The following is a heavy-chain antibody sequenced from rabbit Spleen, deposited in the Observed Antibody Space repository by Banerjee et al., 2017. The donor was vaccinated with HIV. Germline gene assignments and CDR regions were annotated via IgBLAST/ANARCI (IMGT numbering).Heavy chain of an antibody. V-gene: IGHV1S45*01. CDR3: ARDGAGGSYFNL. J-gene: IGHJ4*01. CDR2: IDPVFGTT. D-gene: IGHD8-1*01. CDR1: GFSFSSSDY. Sequence: QEQLEESGGDLVKPGASLTLTCTASGFSFSSSDYMNWVRQAPGKGLEWIGYIDPVFGTTYYATWVNGRFTISSHNAQNTLYLQLNSLTAADTATYFCARDGAGGSYFNLWGQGTLVTVS.